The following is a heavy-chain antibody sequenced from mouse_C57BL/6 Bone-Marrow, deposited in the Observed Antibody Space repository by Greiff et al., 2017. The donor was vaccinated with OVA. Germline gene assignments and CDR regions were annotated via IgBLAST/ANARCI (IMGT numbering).Heavy chain of an antibody. Sequence: EVQLQQSGPGMVKPSQSLSLTCTVTGYSITSGYDWHWIRHFPGNKLEWMGYISYSGSTNYNPSLKSRISITHDTSKNHFFLKLNSVTTEDTATYYCARGYYGSSRYFDVWGTGTTVTVSS. CDR2: ISYSGST. CDR1: GYSITSGYD. J-gene: IGHJ1*03. V-gene: IGHV3-1*01. D-gene: IGHD1-1*01. CDR3: ARGYYGSSRYFDV.